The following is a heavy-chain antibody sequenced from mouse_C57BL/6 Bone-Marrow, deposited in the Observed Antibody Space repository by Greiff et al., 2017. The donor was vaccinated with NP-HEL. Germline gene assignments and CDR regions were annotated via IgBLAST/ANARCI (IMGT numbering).Heavy chain of an antibody. CDR1: GYTFTDYN. CDR2: INPNNGGT. Sequence: EVKLVESGPELVKPGASVKIPCKASGYTFTDYNMDWVKQSHGKSLEWIGDINPNNGGTIYNQKFKGKATLTVDKSSSTAYMELRSLTSEDTAVYYCATVAWFAYWGQGTLVTVSA. CDR3: ATVAWFAY. V-gene: IGHV1-18*01. J-gene: IGHJ3*01.